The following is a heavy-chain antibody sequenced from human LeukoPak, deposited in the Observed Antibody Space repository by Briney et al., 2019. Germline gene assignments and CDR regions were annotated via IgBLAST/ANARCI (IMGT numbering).Heavy chain of an antibody. CDR3: AKNDYGDYLFDY. CDR1: GGTFSSYA. J-gene: IGHJ4*02. Sequence: SVKVSCKASGGTFSSYAISWVRQAPGQGLEWMGGIIPIFGTANYAQKFQGRVTITTDESTSTAYMELSGLRSEDTAVYYCAKNDYGDYLFDYWGQGTLVTVSS. D-gene: IGHD4-17*01. V-gene: IGHV1-69*05. CDR2: IIPIFGTA.